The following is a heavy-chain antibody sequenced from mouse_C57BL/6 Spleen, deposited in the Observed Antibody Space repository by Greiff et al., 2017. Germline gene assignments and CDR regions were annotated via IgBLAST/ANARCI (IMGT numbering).Heavy chain of an antibody. V-gene: IGHV1-55*01. Sequence: QVQLQQPGAELVKPGASVKMSCKASGYTFTSYWITWVKQRPGQGLEWIGDIYPGSGSTNYNEKFKSKATLTVDTSSSTAYMQLSSLTSEDSAVYYGARSDYGSDYYWYFDVWGTGTTVTVSS. J-gene: IGHJ1*03. CDR3: ARSDYGSDYYWYFDV. CDR1: GYTFTSYW. D-gene: IGHD1-1*01. CDR2: IYPGSGST.